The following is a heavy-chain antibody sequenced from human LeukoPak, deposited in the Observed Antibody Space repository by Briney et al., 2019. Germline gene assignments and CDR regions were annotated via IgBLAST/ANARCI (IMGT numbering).Heavy chain of an antibody. CDR1: GGSISSGSYY. V-gene: IGHV4-61*01. D-gene: IGHD6-6*01. CDR3: ARVTYSSSSISVDAFDI. CDR2: IYYSGST. Sequence: SETLSLTCTVSGGSISSGSYYWSWIRQPPGKGLEWIGYIYYSGSTYYNPSLKSRVTMSVDTSKNQFSLKVSSLTAADTAVYYCARVTYSSSSISVDAFDIWGQGTLVTVSS. J-gene: IGHJ3*02.